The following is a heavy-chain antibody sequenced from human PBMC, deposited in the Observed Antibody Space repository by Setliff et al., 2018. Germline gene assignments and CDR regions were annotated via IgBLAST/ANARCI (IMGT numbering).Heavy chain of an antibody. CDR1: GESFSNNY. CDR2: ISSSGSST. V-gene: IGHV3-11*04. CDR3: ARRPVAMDC. D-gene: IGHD5-12*01. J-gene: IGHJ4*02. Sequence: LSLTCSVYGESFSNNYWSWVRQAPGKGLEWISKISSSGSSTSYADSVRGRFTISRDDAKNSLYLQMNSLRAEDTAVYYCARRPVAMDCWGQGTLVTVSS.